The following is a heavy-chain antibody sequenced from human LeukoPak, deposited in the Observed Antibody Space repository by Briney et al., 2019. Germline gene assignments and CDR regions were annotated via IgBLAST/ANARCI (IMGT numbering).Heavy chain of an antibody. CDR1: GFTFSSYE. CDR2: ISSSGSTI. Sequence: PGGSLRLSCAASGFTFSSYEMNWVRQAPGKGLEWVSYISSSGSTIYYADSVKGRFTISRDNAKNSLYLQMNSLRAEDTAVYYCARDEYLAQDWGFHYYGMDVWGKGTTVTVSS. J-gene: IGHJ6*04. V-gene: IGHV3-48*03. CDR3: ARDEYLAQDWGFHYYGMDV. D-gene: IGHD3-16*01.